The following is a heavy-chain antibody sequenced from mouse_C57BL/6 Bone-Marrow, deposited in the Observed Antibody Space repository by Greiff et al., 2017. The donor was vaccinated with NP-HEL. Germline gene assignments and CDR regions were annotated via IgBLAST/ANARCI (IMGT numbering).Heavy chain of an antibody. J-gene: IGHJ4*01. Sequence: QVQLKQPGAELVKPGASVKMSCKASGYTFTSYWITWVKQRPGQGLEWIGDIYPGSGSTNYNEKFKSKATLTVDTSSSTAYMQLSSLTSEDSAVYYWARSGVYYGYDGGLYYAMDYWGQGTSVTVSS. V-gene: IGHV1-55*01. CDR2: IYPGSGST. CDR3: ARSGVYYGYDGGLYYAMDY. D-gene: IGHD2-2*01. CDR1: GYTFTSYW.